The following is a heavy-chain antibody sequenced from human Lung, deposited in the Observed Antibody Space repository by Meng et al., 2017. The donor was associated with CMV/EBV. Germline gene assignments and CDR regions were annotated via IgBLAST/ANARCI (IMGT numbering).Heavy chain of an antibody. CDR3: ARDLERGRFLEWLSSFDS. D-gene: IGHD3-3*01. CDR1: GFTFSSYA. V-gene: IGHV3-30-3*01. J-gene: IGHJ4*02. CDR2: ISYDGSNK. Sequence: GGSXRLXXEVSGFTFSSYAMHWVRQAPGKGLEWVAVISYDGSNKYYADSVKGRFTISRDNSKNTLYLQMNSLRAEDTAVYYCARDLERGRFLEWLSSFDSWXQGTLVTVSS.